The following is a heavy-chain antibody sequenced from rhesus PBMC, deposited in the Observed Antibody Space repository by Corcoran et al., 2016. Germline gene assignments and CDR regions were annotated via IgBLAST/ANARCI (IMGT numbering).Heavy chain of an antibody. CDR2: IYWNDDI. Sequence: QVTLKESGPALVKPTQTLTLTCSFSGFSLSTSGMGVGWIRQPSRKTLEWLAHIYWNDDIFYSTSLKSRLTISKDASKNQMVLTMTNMDPVDTATYYCARRLRGDYYFFDYWGQGVLVTVSS. V-gene: IGHV2-1*01. CDR3: ARRLRGDYYFFDY. D-gene: IGHD3-34*01. CDR1: GFSLSTSGMG. J-gene: IGHJ4*01.